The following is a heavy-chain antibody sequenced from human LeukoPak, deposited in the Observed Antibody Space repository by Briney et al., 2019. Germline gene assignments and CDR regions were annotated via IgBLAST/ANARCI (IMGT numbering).Heavy chain of an antibody. CDR1: GFTFSNYW. V-gene: IGHV3-7*01. J-gene: IGHJ4*02. CDR2: IKQDGSEK. CDR3: ARGGLWFGELSTDPCFDY. D-gene: IGHD3-10*01. Sequence: LSGGSLRLSCAASGFTFSNYWMSWVRQAPGKGLEWVANIKQDGSEKYYVDSVKGRFTISRDNTKNSLYLQINSLRAEDTAVYYCARGGLWFGELSTDPCFDYWGQGTLVTVSS.